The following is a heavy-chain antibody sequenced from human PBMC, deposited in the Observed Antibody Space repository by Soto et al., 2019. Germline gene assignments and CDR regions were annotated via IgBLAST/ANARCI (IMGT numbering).Heavy chain of an antibody. CDR2: IWYDGSNK. Sequence: SLRLSCAASGFTFSSYGMHWVRQAPGKGLEWVAVIWYDGSNKYYADSVKGRFTISRDNSKNTLYLQMNSLRAEDTAVYYCAREGTYCSGGSCYPHFDYWGQGTLVTVSS. CDR3: AREGTYCSGGSCYPHFDY. CDR1: GFTFSSYG. J-gene: IGHJ4*02. D-gene: IGHD2-15*01. V-gene: IGHV3-33*01.